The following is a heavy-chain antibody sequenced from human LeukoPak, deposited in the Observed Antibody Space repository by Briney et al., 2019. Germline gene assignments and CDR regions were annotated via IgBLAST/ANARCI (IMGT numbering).Heavy chain of an antibody. CDR2: INTNTGNP. CDR3: ARDAESTSATGDFDY. V-gene: IGHV7-4-1*02. J-gene: IGHJ4*02. CDR1: GYTFTSYA. Sequence: ASVKVSCKASGYTFTSYAMNWVRQAPGQGLEWMGWINTNTGNPTYAQGFTGRFVFSLDTSVSTAYLQISSLKAEDTAVYYCARDAESTSATGDFDYWGQGTLVIVSS. D-gene: IGHD1-14*01.